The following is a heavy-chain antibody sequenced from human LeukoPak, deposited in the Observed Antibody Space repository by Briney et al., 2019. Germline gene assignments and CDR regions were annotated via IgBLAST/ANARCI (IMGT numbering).Heavy chain of an antibody. D-gene: IGHD4-23*01. V-gene: IGHV4-34*01. CDR2: INHSGST. Sequence: SETLSLTCAVYGGSFSGYYWSWIRQPPGKGLEWIGEINHSGSTNYNPSLKSRVTISVDTSKNQFSLKLSSVTAADTAVYYCARGLGGGTRYFDYWGQGTLVTVSS. J-gene: IGHJ4*02. CDR1: GGSFSGYY. CDR3: ARGLGGGTRYFDY.